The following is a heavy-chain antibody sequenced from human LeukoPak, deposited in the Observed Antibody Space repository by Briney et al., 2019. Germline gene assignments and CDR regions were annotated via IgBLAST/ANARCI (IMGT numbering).Heavy chain of an antibody. Sequence: GGSLRLSCAASGFTFSSYGMHWVRQAPGKGLEWVAVIWYDGSNKYYADSVEGRFTISRDNSKNTLYLQMNSLRAEDTAVYYCARGTSGYSSSWYSQIWGQGTMVTVSS. V-gene: IGHV3-33*01. CDR3: ARGTSGYSSSWYSQI. CDR1: GFTFSSYG. CDR2: IWYDGSNK. J-gene: IGHJ3*02. D-gene: IGHD6-13*01.